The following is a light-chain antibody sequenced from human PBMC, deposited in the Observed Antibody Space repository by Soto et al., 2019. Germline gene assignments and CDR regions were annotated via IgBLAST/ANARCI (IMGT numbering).Light chain of an antibody. Sequence: DIQMTQSPSSVSASVGDRVTITCRASQGIGTWLAWYQQKPGKGPNLLIYAASSLESGVPSRFSGSGSGKDFTLTISSLQPEDYATYYCKQADSFPQTFGQGTKVEIX. J-gene: IGKJ1*01. CDR1: QGIGTW. V-gene: IGKV1-12*01. CDR3: KQADSFPQT. CDR2: AAS.